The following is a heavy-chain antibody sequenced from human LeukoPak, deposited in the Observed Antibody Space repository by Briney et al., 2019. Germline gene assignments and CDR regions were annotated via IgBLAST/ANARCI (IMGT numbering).Heavy chain of an antibody. CDR2: IIPIFGTA. D-gene: IGHD4-17*01. J-gene: IGHJ4*02. V-gene: IGHV1-69*13. CDR3: ARDYGDYYFDY. CDR1: GGTFSNYA. Sequence: SVTVSCKASGGTFSNYAISRVRQAPGPGLEWMGGIIPIFGTANYAQKFQGRVTITADESTSTAYMELSSLRSEDTAVYYCARDYGDYYFDYWGQGTLVTVSS.